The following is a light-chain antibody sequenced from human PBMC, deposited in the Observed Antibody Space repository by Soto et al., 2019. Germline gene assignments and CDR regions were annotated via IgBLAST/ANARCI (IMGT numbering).Light chain of an antibody. J-gene: IGLJ2*01. CDR3: CSYAGSYTLV. CDR1: SSDVGGYNY. V-gene: IGLV2-11*01. Sequence: QSALTQPHAVSGSPGQSVIISCTGTSSDVGGYNYVSWYQQHPGKAPKLMIYDVSKRPSGVPDRFSGSKSGNTASLTISGLQAEDEADYYCCSYAGSYTLVFGGGTKVTVL. CDR2: DVS.